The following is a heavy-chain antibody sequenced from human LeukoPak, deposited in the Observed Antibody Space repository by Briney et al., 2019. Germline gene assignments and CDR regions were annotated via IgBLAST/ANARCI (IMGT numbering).Heavy chain of an antibody. CDR1: GGSISTTNYY. V-gene: IGHV4-39*07. CDR2: IYYSGTT. D-gene: IGHD2-15*01. CDR3: ARGYSVDY. J-gene: IGHJ4*02. Sequence: SETLSLTCTVSGGSISTTNYYWGWIRQSPGKGLEWIGSIYYSGTTYFNPSLQSRVIISVDTSKNQFSLKLISVTAADTAVYYCARGYSVDYWGQGTLVTVSS.